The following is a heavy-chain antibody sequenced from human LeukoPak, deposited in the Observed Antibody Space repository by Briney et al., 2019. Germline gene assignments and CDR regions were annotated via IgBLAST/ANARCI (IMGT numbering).Heavy chain of an antibody. CDR1: GGSISSGSYY. CDR2: IYTSGST. Sequence: PSETLSLTCTVSGGSISSGSYYWSWIRQPAGKGLEWIGRIYTSGSTNYNPSLKSRVTISVDTSKNQFSLKLSSVTAADTAVYYCARDSLIVVVPYAFDIWGQGTMVTVSS. D-gene: IGHD3-22*01. J-gene: IGHJ3*02. CDR3: ARDSLIVVVPYAFDI. V-gene: IGHV4-61*02.